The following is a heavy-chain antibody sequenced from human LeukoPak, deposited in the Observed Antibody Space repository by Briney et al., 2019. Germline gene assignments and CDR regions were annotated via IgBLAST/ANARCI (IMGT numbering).Heavy chain of an antibody. CDR3: ARVHGDSYYYYYGMDV. CDR2: IYYSGST. Sequence: SETLSLTCTVSGGSISSYYWSWIRQPPGKGLEWIGYIYYSGSTNYNPSLKSRVTMSVDTSKNQFSLKLSSVTAADTAVYYCARVHGDSYYYYYGMDVWGQGTTVTVSS. D-gene: IGHD4-17*01. V-gene: IGHV4-59*12. J-gene: IGHJ6*02. CDR1: GGSISSYY.